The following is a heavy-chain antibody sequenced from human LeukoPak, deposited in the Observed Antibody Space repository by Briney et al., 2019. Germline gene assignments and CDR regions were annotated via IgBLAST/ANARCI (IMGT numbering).Heavy chain of an antibody. D-gene: IGHD3-10*01. J-gene: IGHJ4*02. V-gene: IGHV4-30-4*07. CDR3: ARVVRGAILYYFDY. CDR2: IYYSGST. Sequence: SETLSLTCAVSGGSISSGGYSWSWIRQPPGKGLEWIGYIYYSGSTYYNPSLKSRVTISVDTSKNRFSLKLSSVTAADTAVYYCARVVRGAILYYFDYWGQGTLVTVSS. CDR1: GGSISSGGYS.